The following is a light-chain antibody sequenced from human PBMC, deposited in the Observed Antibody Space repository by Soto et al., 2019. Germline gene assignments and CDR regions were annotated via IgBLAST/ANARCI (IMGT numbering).Light chain of an antibody. J-gene: IGKJ2*01. CDR1: HEISTY. CDR2: STS. Sequence: DIQMTQSPSSVSASVGARVTITCRASHEISTYLNWYQQKPGKAPRLLIYSTSNLQSGVPSRFSGNESGSVFTLTISSLQPEDFATYHCQQGYNTPYTFGQGTKLDI. V-gene: IGKV1-39*01. CDR3: QQGYNTPYT.